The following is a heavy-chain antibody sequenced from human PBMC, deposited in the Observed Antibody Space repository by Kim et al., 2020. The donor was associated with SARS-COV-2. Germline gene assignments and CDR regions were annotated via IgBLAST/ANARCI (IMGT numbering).Heavy chain of an antibody. V-gene: IGHV4-39*01. CDR3: ANLFYDFWSGHDPAAFDI. J-gene: IGHJ3*02. Sequence: KSRVTISVDTSKNQFSRKLSSVTAADTAVYYCANLFYDFWSGHDPAAFDIWGQGTMVTVSS. D-gene: IGHD3-3*01.